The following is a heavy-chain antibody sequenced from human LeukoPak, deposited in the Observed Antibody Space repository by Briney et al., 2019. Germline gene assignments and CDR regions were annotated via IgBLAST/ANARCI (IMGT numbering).Heavy chain of an antibody. CDR1: GFTFSIYG. CDR3: TKEGLPSGTSWSAWFDP. D-gene: IGHD3-10*01. CDR2: IAEDGKTT. Sequence: GGSLRLSCAASGFTFSIYGMHWVRQAPGKGLEWVAVIAEDGKTTYYADSVKGRFTISRDNSRNTLYLQMNSLRPEDTAVYYCTKEGLPSGTSWSAWFDPWGQGTLVTVSA. V-gene: IGHV3-30*18. J-gene: IGHJ5*02.